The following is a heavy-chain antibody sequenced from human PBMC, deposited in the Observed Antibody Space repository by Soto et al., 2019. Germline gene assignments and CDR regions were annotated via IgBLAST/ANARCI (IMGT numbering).Heavy chain of an antibody. Sequence: QVQLVESGGGVVQPGWSLRLSCAASGFSISDYGMEWVRQAPGKGREWVALISYDGNNTYDADSVKGRFTISRDNSKDTLFLQMTGLRAEDTAVYYCAKGAGDRLSLGMDVWGQGTTVTVSS. CDR2: ISYDGNNT. CDR1: GFSISDYG. D-gene: IGHD1-26*01. CDR3: AKGAGDRLSLGMDV. V-gene: IGHV3-30*18. J-gene: IGHJ6*02.